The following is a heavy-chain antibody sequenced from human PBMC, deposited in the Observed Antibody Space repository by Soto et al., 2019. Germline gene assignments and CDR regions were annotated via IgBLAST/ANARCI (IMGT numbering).Heavy chain of an antibody. J-gene: IGHJ6*03. D-gene: IGHD5-12*01. CDR1: GFTFSSYW. Sequence: GGSLRLSCAASGFTFSSYWMSWVRQAPGKGLEWVANIKQDGSEKYYVDSVKGRFTISRDNAKNSLYLQMNSLRAEDTAVYYCARDEGSATNKGDYYYYMDVWGKGTTVTVSS. V-gene: IGHV3-7*01. CDR2: IKQDGSEK. CDR3: ARDEGSATNKGDYYYYMDV.